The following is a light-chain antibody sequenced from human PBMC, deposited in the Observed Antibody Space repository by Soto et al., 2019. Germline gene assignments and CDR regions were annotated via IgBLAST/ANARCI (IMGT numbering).Light chain of an antibody. CDR2: DVS. J-gene: IGLJ1*01. CDR3: CSYAGSYV. Sequence: QSALTQPRSVSGTPGQSVIISCTGTRSDVGGYNYVSWYQQHPGKAPKLMIYDVSKRPSGVPDRFSGPKSGNTASLTISGLQAEDEADYYCCSYAGSYVFGTGTKVTVL. V-gene: IGLV2-11*01. CDR1: RSDVGGYNY.